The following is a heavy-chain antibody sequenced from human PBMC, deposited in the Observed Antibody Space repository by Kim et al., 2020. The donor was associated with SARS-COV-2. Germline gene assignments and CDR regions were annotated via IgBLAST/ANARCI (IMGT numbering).Heavy chain of an antibody. CDR3: ARNDYFDY. Sequence: NGNIKNSEKFQDRITVTRDTSASTVYMELGSLRAEDTAVYYCARNDYFDYWGQGTLVTVSS. CDR2: NGNI. J-gene: IGHJ4*02. V-gene: IGHV1-3*01.